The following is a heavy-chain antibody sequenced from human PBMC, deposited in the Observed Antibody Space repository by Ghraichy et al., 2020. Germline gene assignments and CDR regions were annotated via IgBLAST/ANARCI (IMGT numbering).Heavy chain of an antibody. CDR2: ISSSSSYI. Sequence: GGSLRLSCAASGFTFSSYSMNWVRQAPGKGLEWVSSISSSSSYIYYADSVKGRFSISKDNANNSLYLQMNSLRAEDTAVYYCTRGLGSYYNVWGQGTLVTVSS. V-gene: IGHV3-21*01. J-gene: IGHJ4*02. CDR1: GFTFSSYS. CDR3: TRGLGSYYNV. D-gene: IGHD3-10*01.